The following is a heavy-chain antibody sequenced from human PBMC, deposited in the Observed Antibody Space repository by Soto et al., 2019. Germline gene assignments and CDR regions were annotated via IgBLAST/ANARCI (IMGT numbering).Heavy chain of an antibody. CDR2: ISYDGSNK. D-gene: IGHD3-16*01. V-gene: IGHV3-30*03. CDR3: ARDWGAQGVFDI. J-gene: IGHJ3*02. Sequence: GGSLRLSCAASGFTFSSYGMHWVRQAPGKGLEWVAVISYDGSNKYYADSVKGRFTISRDNSNNTLYLKMNSLRAEDRAVFYWARDWGAQGVFDIWGKGTMVTVS. CDR1: GFTFSSYG.